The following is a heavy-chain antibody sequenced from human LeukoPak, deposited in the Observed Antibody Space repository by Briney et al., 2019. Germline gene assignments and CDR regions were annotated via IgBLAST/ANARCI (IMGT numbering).Heavy chain of an antibody. Sequence: GASVKVSCKASGYTFTSYGISWVRQAPGQGLEWMGWISAYNGNTNYAQKLQGRVAMTTDTSTSTAYMELRSLRSDDTALYYCARDRYSSSPGYMDVWGKGTTVTVSS. CDR2: ISAYNGNT. V-gene: IGHV1-18*01. D-gene: IGHD6-6*01. J-gene: IGHJ6*03. CDR3: ARDRYSSSPGYMDV. CDR1: GYTFTSYG.